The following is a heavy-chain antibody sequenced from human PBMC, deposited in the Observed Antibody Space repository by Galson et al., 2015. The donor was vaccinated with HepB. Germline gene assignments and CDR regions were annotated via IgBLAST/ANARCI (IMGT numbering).Heavy chain of an antibody. CDR1: GYTFTSYD. V-gene: IGHV1-8*01. J-gene: IGHJ4*02. Sequence: SVKVSCKASGYTFTSYDINWVRQATGQGLEWMGWMNPNSGNTGYAQKFQGRVTMTRNTSISTAYMELRSLRSDDTAVYYCARDTAVAVGDYWGQGTLVTVSS. D-gene: IGHD6-19*01. CDR2: MNPNSGNT. CDR3: ARDTAVAVGDY.